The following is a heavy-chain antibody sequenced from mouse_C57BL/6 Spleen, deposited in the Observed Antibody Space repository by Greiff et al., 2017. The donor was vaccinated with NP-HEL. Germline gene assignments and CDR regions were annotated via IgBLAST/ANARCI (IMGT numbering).Heavy chain of an antibody. D-gene: IGHD2-1*01. CDR3: ARFYGNYGVDY. CDR2: ISYSGST. J-gene: IGHJ4*01. CDR1: GYSITSGYD. V-gene: IGHV3-1*01. Sequence: DVQLQESGPGMVKPSQSLSLTCTVTGYSITSGYDWHWIRHFPGNKLEWMGYISYSGSTNYNPSLKSRISITHDTSKNHFFLKLKSVTTEDTATYYCARFYGNYGVDYWGQGTSVTVAS.